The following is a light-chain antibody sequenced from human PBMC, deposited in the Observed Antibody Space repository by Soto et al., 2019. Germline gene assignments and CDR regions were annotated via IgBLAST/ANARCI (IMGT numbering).Light chain of an antibody. CDR2: DVS. CDR3: NSYASRSADV. CDR1: TSDVGRYND. J-gene: IGLJ1*01. Sequence: QSVLTQPASVSGSPGQSITISCTGTTSDVGRYNDVSWYQQHPGKAPKLIIYDVSNRPSWVASRFAGSTSGTTAPLTISGLEDEDDADYYCNSYASRSADVFGTGTKLTVL. V-gene: IGLV2-14*01.